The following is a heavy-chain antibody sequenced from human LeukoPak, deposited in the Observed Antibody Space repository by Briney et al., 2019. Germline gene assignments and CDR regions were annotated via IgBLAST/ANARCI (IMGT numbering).Heavy chain of an antibody. Sequence: PSETLSLTCTVSGGSIRSRSYYWGWIRQPPGKGLEWIGSMYYSGSTSYNPSLKSRVTISVDTSKNQFSLKLNSVTAADTAFYYCARLLAADVSLDFWGQGTLVTVSS. V-gene: IGHV4-39*01. D-gene: IGHD6-25*01. J-gene: IGHJ4*02. CDR2: MYYSGST. CDR3: ARLLAADVSLDF. CDR1: GGSIRSRSYY.